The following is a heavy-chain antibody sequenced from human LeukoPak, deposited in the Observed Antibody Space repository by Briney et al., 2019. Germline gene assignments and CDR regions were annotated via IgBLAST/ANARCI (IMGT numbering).Heavy chain of an antibody. Sequence: SETLSLTCAVYGGSFSGYYWSWIRQPPGKGLEWVGEINHSGSTNYNPSLKSRVTISVDTSKNQFSLKLSSVTAADTAVYYCARDTSIAARQLYYGMDVWGQGTTVTASS. D-gene: IGHD6-6*01. CDR2: INHSGST. CDR3: ARDTSIAARQLYYGMDV. CDR1: GGSFSGYY. V-gene: IGHV4-34*01. J-gene: IGHJ6*02.